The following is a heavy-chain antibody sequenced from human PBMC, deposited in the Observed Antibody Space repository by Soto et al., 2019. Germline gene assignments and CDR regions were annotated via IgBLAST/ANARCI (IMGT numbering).Heavy chain of an antibody. J-gene: IGHJ4*02. D-gene: IGHD6-19*01. CDR2: ISWNSGTI. Sequence: DVKLVGSGGGLVQPGKSLRLSCAASGFTFDEYAMHWVRHAPGKGLEWVSGISWNSGTIGYVYSVKGRFTIARDNAKNSLYLQISSLRPEDTAFYYCSKDTSRVWYAGATDYYVDFWGQGTRVTFSS. V-gene: IGHV3-9*01. CDR1: GFTFDEYA. CDR3: SKDTSRVWYAGATDYYVDF.